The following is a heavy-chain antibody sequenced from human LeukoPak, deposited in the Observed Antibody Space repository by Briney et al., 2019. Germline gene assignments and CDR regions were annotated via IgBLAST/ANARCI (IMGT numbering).Heavy chain of an antibody. CDR1: GFTFNNYA. J-gene: IGHJ4*02. V-gene: IGHV3-23*01. CDR3: ANYGRHFAS. Sequence: RGSLRLSCAASGFTFNNYAMSWVRQAPGKGLEWVSLVSSSGDKTYYPESVKGRFTISRDNSKNTLYLQMNSLRAEDTAVYYCANYGRHFASWGQGTLVTVSP. CDR2: VSSSGDKT. D-gene: IGHD4-17*01.